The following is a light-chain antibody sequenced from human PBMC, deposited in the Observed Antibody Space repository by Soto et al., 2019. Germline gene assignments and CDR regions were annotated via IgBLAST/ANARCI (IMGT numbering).Light chain of an antibody. V-gene: IGLV2-23*02. CDR1: RSDVGSYNL. J-gene: IGLJ2*01. CDR3: SSYAGSTSVVV. Sequence: QSVLTQPASVSGSPGQSITLSCTGTRSDVGSYNLVSWYQQHPGKAPKLMIYEVTKRPSGVSLRFSGSKSGNTASLTISGRQAEDEAHYYCSSYAGSTSVVVFGGGTKLTVL. CDR2: EVT.